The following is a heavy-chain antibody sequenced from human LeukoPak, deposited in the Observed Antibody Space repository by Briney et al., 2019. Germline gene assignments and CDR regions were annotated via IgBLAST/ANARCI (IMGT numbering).Heavy chain of an antibody. J-gene: IGHJ5*02. CDR2: ISGSGGST. V-gene: IGHV3-23*01. D-gene: IGHD2-15*01. CDR3: AREGYCSGGSCYSGWFDP. CDR1: GFTFSSCA. Sequence: GGSLRLSCAASGFTFSSCAMSWVRQAPGKGLEWVSAISGSGGSTYYADSVKGRFTISRDNSKNTLYLQMNSLRAEDTAVYYCAREGYCSGGSCYSGWFDPWGQGTLVTVSS.